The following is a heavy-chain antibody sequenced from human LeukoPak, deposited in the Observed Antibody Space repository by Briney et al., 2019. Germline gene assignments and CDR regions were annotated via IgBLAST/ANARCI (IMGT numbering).Heavy chain of an antibody. J-gene: IGHJ4*02. Sequence: PGGSLRLSCAASGFTFSSYSMNWVRQAPGKGLEWVSSISSSSSYIYYADSVKGRFTISRDNAKNSLYLQMNSLRAEDTAVYYCARDIVGATKYDYWGQGTLVTVSS. CDR3: ARDIVGATKYDY. D-gene: IGHD1-26*01. V-gene: IGHV3-21*01. CDR2: ISSSSSYI. CDR1: GFTFSSYS.